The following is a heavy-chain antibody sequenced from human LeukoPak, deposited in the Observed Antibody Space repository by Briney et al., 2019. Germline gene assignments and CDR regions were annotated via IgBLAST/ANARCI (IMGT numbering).Heavy chain of an antibody. Sequence: SETLSLTCTVSGGSISSSSYYWGWIRQPPGKGLEWVASISYTGSTYYNPSLKSRVTISVDTSKDQFSLRLSSVTAAGTALYYCAGHHTGTLRVDYWGQGTLVTVSS. CDR1: GGSISSSSYY. D-gene: IGHD1-1*01. V-gene: IGHV4-39*01. J-gene: IGHJ4*02. CDR3: AGHHTGTLRVDY. CDR2: ISYTGST.